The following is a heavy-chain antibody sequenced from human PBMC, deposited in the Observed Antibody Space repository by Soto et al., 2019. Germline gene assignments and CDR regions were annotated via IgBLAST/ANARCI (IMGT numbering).Heavy chain of an antibody. Sequence: PSETLSLTCSVSGGSISSSSYYWGWIRQPPGKGLQWIGTIYYSGSTYYNPSLKSRVTISVDTSKNQFSLKLSSVTAADTAVYYCARQQASTLMVRGVIVPGAFDIWGQGTMVTVSS. CDR1: GGSISSSSYY. CDR3: ARQQASTLMVRGVIVPGAFDI. J-gene: IGHJ3*02. CDR2: IYYSGST. V-gene: IGHV4-39*01. D-gene: IGHD3-10*01.